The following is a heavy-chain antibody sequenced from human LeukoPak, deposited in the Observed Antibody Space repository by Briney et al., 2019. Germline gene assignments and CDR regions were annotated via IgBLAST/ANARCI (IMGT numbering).Heavy chain of an antibody. J-gene: IGHJ5*02. V-gene: IGHV4-59*01. Sequence: SETLSLTCTVSGGSISSYYWSWIRQPPGKGLEWIGYIYYSGSTNYNPSLKSRVTISVDTSKSQFSLKLSSVTAADTAVYYCARGSTRDKFDPWGQGTLVTVSS. D-gene: IGHD2-15*01. CDR3: ARGSTRDKFDP. CDR1: GGSISSYY. CDR2: IYYSGST.